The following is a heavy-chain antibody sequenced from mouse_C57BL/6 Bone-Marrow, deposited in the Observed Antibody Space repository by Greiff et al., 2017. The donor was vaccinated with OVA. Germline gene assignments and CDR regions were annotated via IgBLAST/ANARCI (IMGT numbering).Heavy chain of an antibody. CDR2: IYPGDGDT. J-gene: IGHJ2*01. Sequence: VQVVESGPELVKPGASVKISCKASGYAFSSSWMNWVKQRPGKGLEWIGRIYPGDGDTNYNGKFKGKATLTADKSSSTAYMQLSSLTYEDSAVYFCARVVAPDYWGQGTTLTVSS. D-gene: IGHD1-1*01. CDR1: GYAFSSSW. CDR3: ARVVAPDY. V-gene: IGHV1-82*01.